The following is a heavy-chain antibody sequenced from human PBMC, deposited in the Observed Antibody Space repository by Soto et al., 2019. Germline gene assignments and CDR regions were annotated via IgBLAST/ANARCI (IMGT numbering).Heavy chain of an antibody. CDR2: ISAYNGNT. Sequence: ASVKVSCKASGYTFTSYGISWVRQAPGQGLEWMGWISAYNGNTNYAQKLQGRVTMTTDTSTSTAYMELRSLRSDDTAVYYCARDLFCTNGVCQFDYWGQGTPVTVSS. J-gene: IGHJ4*02. CDR1: GYTFTSYG. D-gene: IGHD2-8*01. CDR3: ARDLFCTNGVCQFDY. V-gene: IGHV1-18*01.